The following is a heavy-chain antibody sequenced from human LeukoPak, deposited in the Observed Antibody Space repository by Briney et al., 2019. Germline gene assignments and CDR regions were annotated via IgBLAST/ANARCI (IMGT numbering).Heavy chain of an antibody. CDR2: IKQDGSEK. V-gene: IGHV3-7*01. CDR3: ARESHYDFWSGYLREENWFDP. J-gene: IGHJ5*02. CDR1: GFTFSSYW. D-gene: IGHD3-3*01. Sequence: GGSLRLSCAASGFTFSSYWMSWVRQAPGKGLEWVANIKQDGSEKYYVDSVKGRFTISRDNAKNSLYLQMNSLRAEDTAVYYCARESHYDFWSGYLREENWFDPWGQGTLVTVSS.